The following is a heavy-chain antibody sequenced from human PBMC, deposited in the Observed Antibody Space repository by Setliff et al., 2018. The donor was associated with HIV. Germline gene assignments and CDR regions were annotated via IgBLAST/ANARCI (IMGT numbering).Heavy chain of an antibody. J-gene: IGHJ4*02. Sequence: SVKVSCKASGYTFTGYYMHWVRQAPGQGLEWVGSLIPALGEPHYAQSVQGRAAITADDSTHTAYLELVNLRSDDTATFYCGRGTLYGVSDYWGPGTLVTISS. D-gene: IGHD3-3*01. V-gene: IGHV1-69*11. CDR3: GRGTLYGVSDY. CDR1: GYTFTGYY. CDR2: LIPALGEP.